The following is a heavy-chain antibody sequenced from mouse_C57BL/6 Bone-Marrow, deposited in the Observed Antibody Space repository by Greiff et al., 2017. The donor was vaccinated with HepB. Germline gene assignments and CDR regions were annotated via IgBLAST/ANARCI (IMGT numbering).Heavy chain of an antibody. D-gene: IGHD1-1*02. CDR1: GYTFTDYY. J-gene: IGHJ3*01. CDR2: IYPGSGNT. CDR3: ARDYGPLRGFAY. Sequence: QVQLKESGAELVRPGASVKLSCKASGYTFTDYYINWVKQRPGQGLEWIARIYPGSGNTYYNEKFKGKATLTAEKSSSTAYMQLSSLTSEDSAVYFCARDYGPLRGFAYWGQGTLVTVSA. V-gene: IGHV1-76*01.